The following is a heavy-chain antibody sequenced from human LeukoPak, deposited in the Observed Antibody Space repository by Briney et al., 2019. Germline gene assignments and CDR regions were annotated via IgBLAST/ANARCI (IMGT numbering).Heavy chain of an antibody. J-gene: IGHJ4*02. Sequence: GGSLRLSCAVSGFTFNNYAMTWVRQAPGKGLEWVSGISDNGANIQYADSVKGRFTISRDNSKNTLYLQMNSLRAEDTAVYYCAKRTSHSFAYWGQGTLVTVSS. CDR2: ISDNGANI. CDR1: GFTFNNYA. CDR3: AKRTSHSFAY. V-gene: IGHV3-23*01.